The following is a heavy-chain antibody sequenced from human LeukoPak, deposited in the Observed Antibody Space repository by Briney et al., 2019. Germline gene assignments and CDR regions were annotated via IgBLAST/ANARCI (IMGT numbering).Heavy chain of an antibody. V-gene: IGHV4-59*12. CDR1: GGSISSYY. Sequence: SETLSLTCTVSGGSISSYYWSWIRQPPGKGLEWIGYIYYSGSTNYNPSLKSRVTISVDKSKNQFSLKLSSVTAADTAVYYCAREASVGATGLGAFDIWGQGTMVTVSS. CDR2: IYYSGST. D-gene: IGHD1-26*01. J-gene: IGHJ3*02. CDR3: AREASVGATGLGAFDI.